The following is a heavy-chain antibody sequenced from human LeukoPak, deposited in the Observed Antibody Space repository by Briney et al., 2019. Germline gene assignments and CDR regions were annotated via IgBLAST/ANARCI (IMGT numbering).Heavy chain of an antibody. CDR1: GFTFSNYD. V-gene: IGHV3-74*01. CDR3: ARGTVAARDYYGMDV. D-gene: IGHD6-6*01. Sequence: PGGSLRLSCAASGFTFSNYDMHWVRQAPGKGLVWVSRINSDGSTTTYADSVKGRFTISRDNAKNTLYLQMNSLRAEDTAVYYCARGTVAARDYYGMDVWGQGTTVTVSS. CDR2: INSDGSTT. J-gene: IGHJ6*02.